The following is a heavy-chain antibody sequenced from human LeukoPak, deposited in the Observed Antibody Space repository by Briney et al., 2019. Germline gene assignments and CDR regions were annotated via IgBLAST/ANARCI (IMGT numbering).Heavy chain of an antibody. J-gene: IGHJ4*02. CDR3: AKSVWTVGVDFDY. Sequence: GGSLRLSCAASGFTFSKSWMSWVRQTPEKGLEWVANIKEDGSAKYYVDSVKGRFTISRDNAKNSLYLQMNSLRAEDTAVYYCAKSVWTVGVDFDYWGQGTLVTVSS. V-gene: IGHV3-7*01. D-gene: IGHD2-15*01. CDR1: GFTFSKSW. CDR2: IKEDGSAK.